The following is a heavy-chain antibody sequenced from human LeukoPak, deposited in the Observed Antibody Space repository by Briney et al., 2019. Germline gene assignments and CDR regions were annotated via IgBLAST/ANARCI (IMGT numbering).Heavy chain of an antibody. J-gene: IGHJ4*02. Sequence: GGSLRLSCAASGFTFDDYTMHWVRQAPGKGLEWVSLISWDGGSTYYADSVKGRFTISRDNSKNTLYLQMNSLRAEDTAVYYCAKDFGAAGTIDHFDYWGQGTLVTVSS. CDR3: AKDFGAAGTIDHFDY. V-gene: IGHV3-43*01. CDR2: ISWDGGST. CDR1: GFTFDDYT. D-gene: IGHD6-13*01.